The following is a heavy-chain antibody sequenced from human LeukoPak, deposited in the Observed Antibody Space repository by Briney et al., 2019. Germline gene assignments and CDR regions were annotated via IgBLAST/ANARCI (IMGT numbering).Heavy chain of an antibody. CDR1: GYTFSNYG. D-gene: IGHD3-22*01. Sequence: ASVKVSCKTSGYTFSNYGMHWVRQAPRQSLEWVGWINTGNGNTKSSQKFQDRVTLTRDTSASTAYMELNILSSEDTAVYYCARVPLHDTSGRYYPHWGQGTLVTVSS. J-gene: IGHJ1*01. CDR3: ARVPLHDTSGRYYPH. CDR2: INTGNGNT. V-gene: IGHV1-3*04.